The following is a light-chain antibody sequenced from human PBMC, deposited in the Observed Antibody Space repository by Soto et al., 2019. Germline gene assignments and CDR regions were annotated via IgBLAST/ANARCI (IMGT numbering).Light chain of an antibody. CDR3: YSFAGGATFV. CDR1: SNDIGGYNL. CDR2: EAN. J-gene: IGLJ2*01. Sequence: QSALTQPASVSGSPGQSITISCTGTSNDIGGYNLVSWYQQHPGKAPKLIIYEANKRPSGVSDRFSGSRSGTTASLTISARQAEDEADYSCYSFAGGATFVFGGGTKVTVL. V-gene: IGLV2-23*02.